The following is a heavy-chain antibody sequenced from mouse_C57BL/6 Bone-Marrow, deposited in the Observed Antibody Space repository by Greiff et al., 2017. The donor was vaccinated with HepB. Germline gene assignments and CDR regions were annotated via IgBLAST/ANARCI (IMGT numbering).Heavy chain of an antibody. V-gene: IGHV1-82*01. CDR1: GYAFSSSW. Sequence: VQRVESGPELVKPGASVKISCKASGYAFSSSWMNWVKQRPGKGLEWIGRIYPGDGDTNYNGKFKGKATLTADKSSSTAYMQLSSLTSEDSAVYFCARMTPVAYWGQGTLVTVSA. CDR2: IYPGDGDT. J-gene: IGHJ3*01. CDR3: ARMTPVAY.